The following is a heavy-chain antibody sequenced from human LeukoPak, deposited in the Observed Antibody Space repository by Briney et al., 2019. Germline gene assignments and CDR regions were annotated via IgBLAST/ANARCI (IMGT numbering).Heavy chain of an antibody. CDR2: IYTSGST. D-gene: IGHD7-27*01. CDR3: ASRKLGNDY. CDR1: GGSFSGYY. V-gene: IGHV4-59*10. J-gene: IGHJ4*02. Sequence: SETLSLTCAVYGGSFSGYYWSWIRQPAGKGLEWIGRIYTSGSTNYNPSLKSRVTISVDTSNNQFSLKLSSVTAADTAVYYCASRKLGNDYWGQGTLVTVSS.